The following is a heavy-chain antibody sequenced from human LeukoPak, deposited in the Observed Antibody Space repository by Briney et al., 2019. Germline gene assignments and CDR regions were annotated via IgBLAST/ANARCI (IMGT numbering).Heavy chain of an antibody. CDR1: GFTFSSYA. CDR3: AKDRLIAMAGPTA. D-gene: IGHD6-19*01. CDR2: ISGSGGST. V-gene: IGHV3-23*01. Sequence: PGGSLRLSCAASGFTFSSYAMSWVRQAPGKGLEWVSAISGSGGSTYYADSVKGRFTISRDNSKNTLYLQMNSLGAEDTAVYYCAKDRLIAMAGPTAWGQGTLVTVSS. J-gene: IGHJ5*02.